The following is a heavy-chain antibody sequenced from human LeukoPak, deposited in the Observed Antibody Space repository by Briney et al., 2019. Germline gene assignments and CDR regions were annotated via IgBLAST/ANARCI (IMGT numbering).Heavy chain of an antibody. J-gene: IGHJ4*02. CDR1: GGPFSGYY. CDR2: INHSEST. V-gene: IGHV4-34*01. CDR3: ARGPRGAAAGNDY. D-gene: IGHD6-13*01. Sequence: SETLSLTCAVYGGPFSGYYWSWIRQPPGKGLEGIGEINHSESTNYNPSLKSRVTISVDTSKNQFSLKLSSVTAADTAVYYCARGPRGAAAGNDYWGQGTLVTVSS.